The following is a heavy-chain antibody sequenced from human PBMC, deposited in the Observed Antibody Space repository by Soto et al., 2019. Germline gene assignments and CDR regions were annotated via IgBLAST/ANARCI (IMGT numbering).Heavy chain of an antibody. CDR1: GFTFSSYG. Sequence: QVQLVESGGGVVQPGRSLRLSCAASGFTFSSYGMHWVRQAPGKGLEWVAVISYDGSNKYYADSVKGRFTISRDNSKNTLYLQMNSLRVEDTAVYCWAKGSTAMTYFDYWGQGTLVTVSP. V-gene: IGHV3-30*18. CDR3: AKGSTAMTYFDY. D-gene: IGHD5-18*01. J-gene: IGHJ4*02. CDR2: ISYDGSNK.